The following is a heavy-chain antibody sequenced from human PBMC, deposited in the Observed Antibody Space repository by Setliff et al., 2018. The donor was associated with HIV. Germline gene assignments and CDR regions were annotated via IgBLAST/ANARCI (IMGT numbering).Heavy chain of an antibody. CDR3: ARGGDRMQIWSRFPFDI. V-gene: IGHV7-4-1*02. D-gene: IGHD3-10*01. J-gene: IGHJ3*02. Sequence: ASVKVSCKASGYTFTSYAMNWVRQAPGQGLEWMGWINTKTGNPTYAQGFTGRFVFSLDTSVSTAYLQITGLKAEDTAVYYCARGGDRMQIWSRFPFDIWGQGTMVTVSS. CDR1: GYTFTSYA. CDR2: INTKTGNP.